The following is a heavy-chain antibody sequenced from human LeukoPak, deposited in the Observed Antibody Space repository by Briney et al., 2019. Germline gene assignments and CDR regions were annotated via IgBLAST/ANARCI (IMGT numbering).Heavy chain of an antibody. V-gene: IGHV4-31*03. CDR2: IYYSGST. Sequence: SQTLSLTCTVSGGSISSGGYYWSWIRQHPGKGLEWIGYIYYSGSTYHNPSLKSRVTISVDTSKNQFSLKLSSVTAADTAVYYCATSRYQLPSDYWGQGTLVTVSS. D-gene: IGHD2-2*01. CDR1: GGSISSGGYY. J-gene: IGHJ4*02. CDR3: ATSRYQLPSDY.